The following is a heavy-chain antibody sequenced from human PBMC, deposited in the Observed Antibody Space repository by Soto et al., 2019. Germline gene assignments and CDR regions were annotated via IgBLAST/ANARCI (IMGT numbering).Heavy chain of an antibody. CDR2: IYYSGST. J-gene: IGHJ6*02. Sequence: PSETLSLTCTVSGGSISSYYWSWIRRPPGKGLEWIGYIYYSGSTNYNPSLKSRVTISVDTSKNQFSLKLSSVTAADTAVYYCARDRTWDYYGMDVWGQGTTVTVSS. V-gene: IGHV4-59*01. D-gene: IGHD7-27*01. CDR1: GGSISSYY. CDR3: ARDRTWDYYGMDV.